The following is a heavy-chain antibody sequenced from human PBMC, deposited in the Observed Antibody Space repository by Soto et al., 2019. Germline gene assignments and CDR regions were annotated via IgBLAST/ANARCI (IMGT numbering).Heavy chain of an antibody. CDR2: ISYDGSNK. D-gene: IGHD3-10*01. J-gene: IGHJ5*02. Sequence: QVHLLESGGGVVQPGRSLRLSCAASGFTFTSYAMHWVRQAPGKGLEWVAVISYDGSNKYYADSVKGRFTISRDNSKNTLCLQMSSMRAEDTAMYYCARYHGGWFDPWFQGTLVAVSS. V-gene: IGHV3-30-3*01. CDR3: ARYHGGWFDP. CDR1: GFTFTSYA.